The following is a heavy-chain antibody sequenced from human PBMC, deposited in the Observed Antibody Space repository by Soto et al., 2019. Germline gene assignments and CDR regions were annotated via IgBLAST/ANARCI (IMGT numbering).Heavy chain of an antibody. CDR1: GFTVSSNY. D-gene: IGHD3-16*01. J-gene: IGHJ4*02. V-gene: IGHV3-66*01. CDR2: IYSGGCT. Sequence: GGSLRLSCAASGFTVSSNYMSWVRQAPGKVLEWVSVIYSGGCTYYADSVKGRFTISRDNSKNTLYLQMNSLRAEDTAVYYCAREGEPHLYYFDYWGQGTLVTVSS. CDR3: AREGEPHLYYFDY.